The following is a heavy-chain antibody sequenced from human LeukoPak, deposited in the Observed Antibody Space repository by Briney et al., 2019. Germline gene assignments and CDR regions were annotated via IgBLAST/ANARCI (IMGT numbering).Heavy chain of an antibody. D-gene: IGHD3-10*01. J-gene: IGHJ4*02. V-gene: IGHV4-39*01. Sequence: PSETLSLTCTVSGGSISSSNYYWGWIRQPPGKGLEWIGSMYYSGSTYYNPSLKSRVTISVDTSKNQFSLKLSSVTAADTAVYYCARHDRLGELLWDYWGQGTLVTVSS. CDR1: GGSISSSNYY. CDR2: MYYSGST. CDR3: ARHDRLGELLWDY.